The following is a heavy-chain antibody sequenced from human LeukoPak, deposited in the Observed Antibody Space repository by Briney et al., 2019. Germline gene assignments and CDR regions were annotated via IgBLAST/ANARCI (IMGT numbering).Heavy chain of an antibody. CDR1: GFTFSSYG. D-gene: IGHD3-22*01. J-gene: IGHJ4*02. V-gene: IGHV3-30*18. CDR2: IWYGGSNK. Sequence: PGRSLRPSCAASGFTFSSYGMHWVRQAPGKGLEWVAVIWYGGSNKYYADSVKGRFTISRDNSKNTLYLQMNSLRAEDAAVYYCAKDRLRDSSGSIGHFDYWGQGTLVTVSS. CDR3: AKDRLRDSSGSIGHFDY.